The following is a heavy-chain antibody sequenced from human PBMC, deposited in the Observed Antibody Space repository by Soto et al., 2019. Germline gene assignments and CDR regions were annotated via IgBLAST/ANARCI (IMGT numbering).Heavy chain of an antibody. CDR3: ARGRGYDSTDYYYAY. Sequence: VQLVQSGAEVRKPGSSVRVSCKASGGSFNRHTISWVRQAPGQGLEWMGGIIPIFGTANHAQKFQGRVTSTADESKSTVYMELGSLRSVDTAIYYCARGRGYDSTDYYYAYWGQGTLVIVSS. CDR1: GGSFNRHT. V-gene: IGHV1-69*01. D-gene: IGHD3-22*01. CDR2: IIPIFGTA. J-gene: IGHJ4*02.